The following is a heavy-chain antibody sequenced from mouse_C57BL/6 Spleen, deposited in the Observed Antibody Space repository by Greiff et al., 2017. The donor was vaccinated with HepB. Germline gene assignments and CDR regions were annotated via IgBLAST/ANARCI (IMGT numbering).Heavy chain of an antibody. J-gene: IGHJ1*03. CDR3: AREGYDYDVEYFDV. D-gene: IGHD2-4*01. V-gene: IGHV1-61*01. CDR1: GYTFTSYW. Sequence: VQLQQPGAELVRPGSSVKLSCKASGYTFTSYWMDWVKQRPEQGLEWIGNIYPSDSETHYNQKFKDKATLTVDKSSSTAYMQLSSLTSEDSAVYYCAREGYDYDVEYFDVWGTGTTVTVSS. CDR2: IYPSDSET.